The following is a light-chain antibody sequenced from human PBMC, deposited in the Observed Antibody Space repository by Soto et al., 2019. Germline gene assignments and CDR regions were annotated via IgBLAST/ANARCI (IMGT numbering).Light chain of an antibody. J-gene: IGKJ1*01. Sequence: DIQMTQSPSSLSASVGGRVTITCRASQTISTYLNWYEQKPGKAPRLLIYDASSLLSGVPSRFSGSGSGTEFTLTISSLQPDDFATYYCQQYNSYSFGQGTKVDIK. V-gene: IGKV1-5*01. CDR2: DAS. CDR3: QQYNSYS. CDR1: QTISTY.